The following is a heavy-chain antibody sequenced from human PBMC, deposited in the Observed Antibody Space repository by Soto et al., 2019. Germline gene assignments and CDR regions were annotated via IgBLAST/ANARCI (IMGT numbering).Heavy chain of an antibody. D-gene: IGHD3-9*01. J-gene: IGHJ4*02. Sequence: EVQLVQSGAEVKKPGESLKISCRGSGYTFSSYKIGWVRQVPGKGLEWMGIISPGDSDTKYGQSFQGQVTISADKSISTAYLQWNSLKASDTAIYYCARHATYYDILSGYYFDYWGQGTLVTVSS. CDR3: ARHATYYDILSGYYFDY. V-gene: IGHV5-51*01. CDR1: GYTFSSYK. CDR2: ISPGDSDT.